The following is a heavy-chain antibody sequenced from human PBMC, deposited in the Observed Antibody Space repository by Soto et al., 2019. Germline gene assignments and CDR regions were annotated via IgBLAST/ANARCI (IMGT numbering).Heavy chain of an antibody. Sequence: QVQLVESGGGVVQPGRSLRLSCAASGFTFSSYGMHWVRQAPGKGLEWVAVISYDGSNKYYADSVKGRFTISRDNSKNTLYLQMNSLRVEDPAVYYCAKIHGDAFDIWGQGTMVTVSS. V-gene: IGHV3-30*18. CDR3: AKIHGDAFDI. D-gene: IGHD5-18*01. CDR1: GFTFSSYG. J-gene: IGHJ3*02. CDR2: ISYDGSNK.